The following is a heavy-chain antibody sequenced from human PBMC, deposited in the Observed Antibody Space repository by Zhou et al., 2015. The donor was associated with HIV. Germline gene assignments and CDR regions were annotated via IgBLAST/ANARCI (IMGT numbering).Heavy chain of an antibody. D-gene: IGHD3-16*01. Sequence: QVQLVESGGGVVQPGRSLRLSCGAFGFTFRNHGMHWVRQAPGKGLEWMAVIWSDGTNKYYADSVKGRFTISRDNAKNTLYLEMNSLKGEDTAVYFCASDWAYGMNVWGQGTTVTVSS. CDR1: GFTFRNHG. CDR2: IWSDGTNK. CDR3: ASDWAYGMNV. V-gene: IGHV3-33*01. J-gene: IGHJ6*02.